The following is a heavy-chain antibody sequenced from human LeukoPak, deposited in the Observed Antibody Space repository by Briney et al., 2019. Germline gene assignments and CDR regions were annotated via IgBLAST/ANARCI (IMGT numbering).Heavy chain of an antibody. CDR3: ARVIRVYDYVWGALDP. CDR1: GGSISSYY. V-gene: IGHV4-4*07. J-gene: IGHJ5*02. Sequence: SETLSLTXTVSGGSISSYYWSWIRQPAGKGLEWIGRIYTSGSTNYNPPLKSRVTMSVDTSKNQFSLKLSSVTAADTAVYYCARVIRVYDYVWGALDPWGQGTLVTVSS. D-gene: IGHD3-16*01. CDR2: IYTSGST.